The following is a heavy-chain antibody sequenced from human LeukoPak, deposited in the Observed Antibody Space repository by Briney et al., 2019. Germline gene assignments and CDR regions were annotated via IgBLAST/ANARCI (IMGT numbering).Heavy chain of an antibody. J-gene: IGHJ4*02. D-gene: IGHD5-12*01. CDR3: ARSPRGYSGYDYIPTDFFPTFPYYFDG. V-gene: IGHV4-59*08. Sequence: SETLSLTCTVSGGSISTYHWSWIRQPPGKGLEWIGYSHYSGSTNYNPSLKSRVTISVDTYKNQFSLKMSSVTAADTAVYYCARSPRGYSGYDYIPTDFFPTFPYYFDGWGQGTLVTVSS. CDR1: GGSISTYH. CDR2: SHYSGST.